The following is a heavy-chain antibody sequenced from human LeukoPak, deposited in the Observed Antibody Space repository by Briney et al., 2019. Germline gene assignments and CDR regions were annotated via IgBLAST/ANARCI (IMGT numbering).Heavy chain of an antibody. CDR3: LSSTGTGDY. V-gene: IGHV3-48*03. J-gene: IGHJ4*02. D-gene: IGHD2-8*02. Sequence: GGSLRLSCAASGFTFSSYEMNWVHQAPGKGLEWVSYISSSGSTIYYADSVKGRFTISRDNAKNSLYLQMNSLRAEDTAVYYCLSSTGTGDYWGQGTLVTVSS. CDR1: GFTFSSYE. CDR2: ISSSGSTI.